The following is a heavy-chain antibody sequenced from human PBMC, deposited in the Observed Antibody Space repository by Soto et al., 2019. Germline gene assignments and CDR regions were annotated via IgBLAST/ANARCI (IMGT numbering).Heavy chain of an antibody. CDR1: GFTFSNYE. CDR2: ISSVGSTV. J-gene: IGHJ4*02. V-gene: IGHV3-48*03. D-gene: IGHD1-26*01. Sequence: EVQLVESGGGLVQPGGSLRLSCAASGFTFSNYEMNWVRQAPGKGLEWVSYISSVGSTVNYADSVKGRFTISRDNAKSSLFLQMNSLRAEDTAVYYCAKEATNINNFDYWGQGTLVTVSS. CDR3: AKEATNINNFDY.